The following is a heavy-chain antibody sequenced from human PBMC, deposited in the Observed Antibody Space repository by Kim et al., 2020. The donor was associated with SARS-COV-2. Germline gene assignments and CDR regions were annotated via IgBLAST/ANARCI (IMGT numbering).Heavy chain of an antibody. CDR3: ARGVSAKFDY. Sequence: NTKYAQKLKGRVTMTTDTSTSTAYMERRSLRSDDTAVYYCARGVSAKFDYWGQGTLVTVSS. V-gene: IGHV1-18*01. CDR2: NT. D-gene: IGHD3-10*01. J-gene: IGHJ4*02.